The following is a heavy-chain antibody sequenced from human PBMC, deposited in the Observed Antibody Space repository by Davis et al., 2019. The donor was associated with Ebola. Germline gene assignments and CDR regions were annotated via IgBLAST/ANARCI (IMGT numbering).Heavy chain of an antibody. Sequence: GESLKISCAASGFTFSSYAMSWVRQAPGKGLEWVSAISGSGGSTYYADSVKGRFTISRDNSKNTLYLQMNSLRAEDTAVYYCAKFSGSSAYYYGMDVWGQGTTVTVSS. V-gene: IGHV3-23*01. CDR3: AKFSGSSAYYYGMDV. D-gene: IGHD6-6*01. J-gene: IGHJ6*02. CDR1: GFTFSSYA. CDR2: ISGSGGST.